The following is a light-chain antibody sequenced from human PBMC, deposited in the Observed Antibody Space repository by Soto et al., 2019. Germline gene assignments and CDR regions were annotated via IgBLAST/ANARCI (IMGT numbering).Light chain of an antibody. CDR3: QQRDFWPPLVT. Sequence: ENALTQSPATLSLAPGERATLSCRASQSLSRYLACYQQKPGQAPRLLIHETSKRATGVSARFSGSGSGTAFTLTISSLEPEDFAVYYCQQRDFWPPLVTFGPGTKVEIK. CDR2: ETS. CDR1: QSLSRY. J-gene: IGKJ3*01. V-gene: IGKV3-11*01.